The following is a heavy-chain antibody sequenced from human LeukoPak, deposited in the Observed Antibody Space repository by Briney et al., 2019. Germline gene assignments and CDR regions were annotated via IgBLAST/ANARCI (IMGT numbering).Heavy chain of an antibody. CDR2: ISGSGDST. CDR1: GFTFSSYA. CDR3: ARGHEGAFDI. V-gene: IGHV3-23*01. Sequence: GGSLRLSCAASGFTFSSYAMSWVHQAPGKGLEWVSGISGSGDSTYYADSVKGRFTISRDNSKNTLYLQMNSLRAEDTAVYYCARGHEGAFDIWGQGTMVTVSS. D-gene: IGHD3-16*01. J-gene: IGHJ3*02.